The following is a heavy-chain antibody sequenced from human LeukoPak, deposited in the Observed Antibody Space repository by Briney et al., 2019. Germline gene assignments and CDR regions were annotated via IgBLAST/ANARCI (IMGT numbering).Heavy chain of an antibody. CDR3: ARGPPDDSSGYCPLGY. Sequence: KPSETLSLTCAVYGGSFSGYYWSWIRQPPRKGLGWIGEINHSGSTNYNPSLKSRVTISVDTSKNQFSLKLSSVTAADTAVYYCARGPPDDSSGYCPLGYWGQGTLVTVSS. CDR2: INHSGST. V-gene: IGHV4-34*01. CDR1: GGSFSGYY. D-gene: IGHD3-22*01. J-gene: IGHJ4*02.